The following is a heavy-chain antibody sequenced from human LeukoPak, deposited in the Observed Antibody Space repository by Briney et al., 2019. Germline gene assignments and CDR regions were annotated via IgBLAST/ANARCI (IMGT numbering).Heavy chain of an antibody. CDR1: GFTFSSYS. D-gene: IGHD6-19*01. J-gene: IGHJ6*02. Sequence: GGSLRLSCAASGFTFSSYSMNWVRQAPGKGLEWVSSISSSSSYIYYADSVKGRFTISRDNAKNSLYLQMNSLRAEDTAVYYCARDLGSGWYVTYLSPSLYYGMDVWGQGTTVTVSS. CDR3: ARDLGSGWYVTYLSPSLYYGMDV. CDR2: ISSSSSYI. V-gene: IGHV3-21*01.